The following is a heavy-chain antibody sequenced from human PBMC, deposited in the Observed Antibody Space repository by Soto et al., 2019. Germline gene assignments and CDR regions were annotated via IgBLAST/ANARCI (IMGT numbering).Heavy chain of an antibody. V-gene: IGHV1-69*06. CDR1: GSTFSSYA. Sequence: QVQLVQSGAEVKKPGSSVKVSCKASGSTFSSYAISWVRQAPGQGLEWMGGIIPIFGTANYAQKFQGRVTITADKSTSTAYMELSSLRSEDTAVYYCASRGRYYYDSSGYYLEDYWGQGTLVTVSS. J-gene: IGHJ4*02. D-gene: IGHD3-22*01. CDR3: ASRGRYYYDSSGYYLEDY. CDR2: IIPIFGTA.